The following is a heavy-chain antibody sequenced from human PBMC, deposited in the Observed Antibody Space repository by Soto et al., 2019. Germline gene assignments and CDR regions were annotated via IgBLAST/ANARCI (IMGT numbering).Heavy chain of an antibody. CDR3: ARIPCGNYYTENFFDP. D-gene: IGHD3-22*01. V-gene: IGHV2-70*01. J-gene: IGHJ5*02. Sequence: SGPTLVNPTQTLTRTCTFSGFSLTTNGMCLSWIRQPPGKALEWLALIDWDDNTYYSTSLNNRLTLSKDTSKNQVVLLVRHMGPVDTATYYCARIPCGNYYTENFFDPWGQGIPVTVSS. CDR2: IDWDDNT. CDR1: GFSLTTNGMC.